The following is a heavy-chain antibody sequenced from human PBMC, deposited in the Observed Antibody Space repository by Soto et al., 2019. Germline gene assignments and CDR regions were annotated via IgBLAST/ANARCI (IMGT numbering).Heavy chain of an antibody. CDR2: ISGSGGST. V-gene: IGHV3-23*01. J-gene: IGHJ3*02. CDR1: GFTFSSYA. CDR3: ANLATNQGYYDFWSGHDAFDI. D-gene: IGHD3-3*01. Sequence: GGSLRLSCAASGFTFSSYAMSWVRQAPGKGLEWVSAISGSGGSTYYADSVKGRFTISRDNSKNTLYLQMNSLRAEDTAVYYCANLATNQGYYDFWSGHDAFDIWGQGTMVTVSS.